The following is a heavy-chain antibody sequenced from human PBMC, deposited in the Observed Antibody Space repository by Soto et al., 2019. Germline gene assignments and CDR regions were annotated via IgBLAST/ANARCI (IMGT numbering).Heavy chain of an antibody. J-gene: IGHJ6*02. V-gene: IGHV4-59*01. CDR1: GGSISSYY. Sequence: SSETLSLTCTVSGGSISSYYWSWIRQPPGKGLEWIGYIYYSGSTNYNPSLKSRVTISVDTSKNQFSLKLSSVTAADTAVYYCARSSSTSCYLPTYYYGMDVWGQGTTVTVSS. CDR3: ARSSSTSCYLPTYYYGMDV. D-gene: IGHD2-2*01. CDR2: IYYSGST.